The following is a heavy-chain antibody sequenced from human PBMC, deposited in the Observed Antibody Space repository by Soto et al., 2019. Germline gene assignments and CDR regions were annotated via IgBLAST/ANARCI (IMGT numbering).Heavy chain of an antibody. CDR3: AKELLDMVRGVMFYYGMDV. D-gene: IGHD3-10*01. CDR2: ISYDGSNK. V-gene: IGHV3-30*18. Sequence: QVQLVESGGGVVQPGRSLRLSCAASGFTFSSYGMHWVRQAPGKGLEWVAVISYDGSNKYYADSVKGRFTISRDNSKNTLYLQMNSLRAEDTAVYYCAKELLDMVRGVMFYYGMDVWGQGTTVTVSS. CDR1: GFTFSSYG. J-gene: IGHJ6*02.